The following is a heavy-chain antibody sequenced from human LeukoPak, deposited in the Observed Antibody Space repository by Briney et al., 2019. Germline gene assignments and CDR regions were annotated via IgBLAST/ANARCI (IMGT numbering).Heavy chain of an antibody. CDR2: ITTSSSDM. D-gene: IGHD4-23*01. Sequence: GGSLRLSCAASGFTFSVYSMNWVRQAPGKGLEWVSSITTSSSDMYYADSVKGRFTISRDNAKNSLFLQMNGLRAEDTAVYYCARDWYTAERWTIYYSYYIDVWGKGTTVTVSS. J-gene: IGHJ6*03. CDR3: ARDWYTAERWTIYYSYYIDV. CDR1: GFTFSVYS. V-gene: IGHV3-21*01.